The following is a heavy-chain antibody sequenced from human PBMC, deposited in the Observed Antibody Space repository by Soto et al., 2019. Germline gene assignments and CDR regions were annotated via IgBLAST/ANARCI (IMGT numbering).Heavy chain of an antibody. CDR3: ARVRGGELYDGMDV. CDR1: GYTFTSYY. D-gene: IGHD3-10*01. Sequence: QVQLVQSGAEVKKPGASVKVSCKASGYTFTSYYLHCVRQAPGQGLEWMGVINPSGGGTSYAQKFQGRVTMTRDTSTSTVYMELSSLRSEDTAVYYCARVRGGELYDGMDVWGQGTTVTVSS. CDR2: INPSGGGT. V-gene: IGHV1-46*01. J-gene: IGHJ6*02.